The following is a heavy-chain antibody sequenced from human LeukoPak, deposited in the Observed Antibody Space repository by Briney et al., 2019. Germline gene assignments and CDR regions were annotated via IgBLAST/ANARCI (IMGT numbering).Heavy chain of an antibody. V-gene: IGHV4-39*01. CDR2: IYHSGTT. CDR3: ARYIAASGKYYFDY. CDR1: GGSISSSSYY. Sequence: PSETLSLTCTVSGGSISSSSYYWGWIRQPPGEGLEWIGSIYHSGTTYYNPSLRSRVTISVDTSKNQFSLKLSSVTAADTAVCCCARYIAASGKYYFDYWGQGTLVTVSS. D-gene: IGHD6-13*01. J-gene: IGHJ4*02.